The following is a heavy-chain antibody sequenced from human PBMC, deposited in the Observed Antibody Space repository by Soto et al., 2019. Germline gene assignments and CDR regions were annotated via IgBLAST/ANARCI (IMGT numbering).Heavy chain of an antibody. Sequence: GGPLRLSCTASGFTFGDYAMSWFRQAPGKGLEWVGFIRSKAYGGTTEYAASVKGRFTISRDDSKSIAYLQMNSLKTEDTAVYYCTRSPYYYDSSGRFAYWGQGTLVTVSS. V-gene: IGHV3-49*03. D-gene: IGHD3-22*01. J-gene: IGHJ4*02. CDR1: GFTFGDYA. CDR3: TRSPYYYDSSGRFAY. CDR2: IRSKAYGGTT.